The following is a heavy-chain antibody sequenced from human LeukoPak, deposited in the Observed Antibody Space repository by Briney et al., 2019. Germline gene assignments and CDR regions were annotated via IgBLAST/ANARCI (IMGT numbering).Heavy chain of an antibody. CDR3: ARGPLYGDYRHHFDY. CDR1: GGTFSSYA. Sequence: ASVKVSCKASGGTFSSYAISWVRQAPGQGLEWMGRIIPILGIANYAQKFQGRVTITADKSTSTAYMEVSSLRSEDTAVYYCARGPLYGDYRHHFDYWGQGTLVTVSS. V-gene: IGHV1-69*04. D-gene: IGHD4-17*01. J-gene: IGHJ4*02. CDR2: IIPILGIA.